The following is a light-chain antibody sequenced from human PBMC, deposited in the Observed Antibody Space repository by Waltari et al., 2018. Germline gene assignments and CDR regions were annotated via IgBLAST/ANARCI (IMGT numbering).Light chain of an antibody. CDR1: QSVRSN. Sequence: EIVMTQSPVTLSVSPGERATLSCRASQSVRSNVAWYQQKPGQAPRLLIYGASTRATGIPARFSGSGSVTEFTLTISSLQSEDFAVYYCQQYNNWPPWTFGQGTKVEVK. CDR2: GAS. CDR3: QQYNNWPPWT. V-gene: IGKV3-15*01. J-gene: IGKJ1*01.